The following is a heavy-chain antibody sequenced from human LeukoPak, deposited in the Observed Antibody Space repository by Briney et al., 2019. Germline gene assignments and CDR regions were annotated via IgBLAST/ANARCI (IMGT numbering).Heavy chain of an antibody. V-gene: IGHV4-59*01. CDR1: GVSISDYH. J-gene: IGHJ4*02. CDR2: FSYSGST. Sequence: KPSETLSLTCSVSGVSISDYHWIWIRQPPAKGLEWMGYFSYSGSTRYNPSPKSRVTMSVDTSKNQFSLRLISVAAADTAVYYCARMYSGTSYYFDFWGQGTLVTVSS. D-gene: IGHD1-26*01. CDR3: ARMYSGTSYYFDF.